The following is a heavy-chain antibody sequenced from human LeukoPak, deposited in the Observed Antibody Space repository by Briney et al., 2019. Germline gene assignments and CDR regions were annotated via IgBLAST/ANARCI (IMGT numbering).Heavy chain of an antibody. CDR1: GFTFSNYA. CDR2: ISYDGNNK. V-gene: IGHV3-30-3*01. J-gene: IGHJ4*02. Sequence: GRSLRLSCAASGFTFSNYAMHWVRQAPGKGLEWVAVISYDGNNKYYADSVKGRFTISRDNSKNTLYLQMNSLRGEDTAVYYCARGHDYGGNPFDYWGQGTLVTVSS. D-gene: IGHD4-23*01. CDR3: ARGHDYGGNPFDY.